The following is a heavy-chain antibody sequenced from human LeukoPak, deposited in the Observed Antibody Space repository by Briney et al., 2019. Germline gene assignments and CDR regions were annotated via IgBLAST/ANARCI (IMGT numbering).Heavy chain of an antibody. CDR2: LYSGSST. CDR1: GFTVSTNY. CDR3: ARVGDHFHWYLDL. J-gene: IGHJ2*01. D-gene: IGHD3-3*02. V-gene: IGHV3-53*01. Sequence: PGGSLRLSCAASGFTVSTNYMNWVRQAPGKGLEWVSILYSGSSTYYADSVEGRFIVSRDSSKNTLSLQMNDLRAEDTAVYYCARVGDHFHWYLDLWGRGNLVTVSS.